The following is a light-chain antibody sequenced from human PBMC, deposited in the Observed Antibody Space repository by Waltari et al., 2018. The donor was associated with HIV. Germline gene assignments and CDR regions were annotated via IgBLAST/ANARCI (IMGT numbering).Light chain of an antibody. CDR2: EGI. Sequence: QSALTQPASVSGSPGQSITISCTGTSSYIGNYNLVSWYQQHPGKAPKLIIYEGIKRPSGVSNRISGSKSANTASLTISGLQAEDEADYYCCSYGGSSNWLFGGGTKLTVL. J-gene: IGLJ2*01. V-gene: IGLV2-23*01. CDR3: CSYGGSSNWL. CDR1: SSYIGNYNL.